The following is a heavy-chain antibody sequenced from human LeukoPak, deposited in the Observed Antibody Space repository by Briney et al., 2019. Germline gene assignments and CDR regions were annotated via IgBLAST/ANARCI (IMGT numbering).Heavy chain of an antibody. V-gene: IGHV3-7*01. CDR1: EFTFSSYW. D-gene: IGHD3-10*01. CDR2: IKQDGSEK. CDR3: ARDYSRVWFGELLS. Sequence: GGSLRLSCAASEFTFSSYWMSWVRQAPGKGLEWVANIKQDGSEKYYVDSVKGRFTISRDNAKNSLYLQMNSLRAEDTAVYYCARDYSRVWFGELLSWGQGTLVTLSS. J-gene: IGHJ5*02.